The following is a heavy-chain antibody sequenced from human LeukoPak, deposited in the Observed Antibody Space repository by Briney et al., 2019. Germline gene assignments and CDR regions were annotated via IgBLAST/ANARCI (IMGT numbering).Heavy chain of an antibody. Sequence: PSETLSLTCTVSGGSISSYYWSWIRQPAGKGLEWIGRIYTSGSTNYNPSLKSRVTMSVDTSKNQFSLKLSSVTAADTAVYYCTALLSSYWYFDLWGRGTLVTVSS. D-gene: IGHD2-2*01. CDR2: IYTSGST. CDR1: GGSISSYY. CDR3: TALLSSYWYFDL. J-gene: IGHJ2*01. V-gene: IGHV4-4*07.